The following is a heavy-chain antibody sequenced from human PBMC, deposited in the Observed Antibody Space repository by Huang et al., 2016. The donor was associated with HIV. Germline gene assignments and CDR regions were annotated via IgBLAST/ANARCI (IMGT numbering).Heavy chain of an antibody. J-gene: IGHJ4*02. CDR3: VRGRGTADGFLGYDH. CDR2: INHSGDT. Sequence: QVQLQPWGAGLLKPSETLSLTCAVYGGSFSGLYWTWIRQPPGKGLEWIGEINHSGDTNYKPSLKNRLAMSGDTSKKQFSLRLGSVTAADTAMYYCVRGRGTADGFLGYDHWGQGNLVTVSS. V-gene: IGHV4-34*01. CDR1: GGSFSGLY. D-gene: IGHD3-16*01.